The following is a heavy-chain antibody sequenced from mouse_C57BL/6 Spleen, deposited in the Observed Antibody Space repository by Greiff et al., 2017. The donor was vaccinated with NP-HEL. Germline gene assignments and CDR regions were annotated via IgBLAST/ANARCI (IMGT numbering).Heavy chain of an antibody. CDR2: IDPSDSET. CDR1: GYTFTSYW. D-gene: IGHD2-2*01. Sequence: QVQLQQPGAELVRPGSSVKLSCKASGYTFTSYWMHWVKQRPIQGLEWIGNIDPSDSETHYSQKFKDKATLTVDKSSSTAYMQLSSLTSEDSAVYYCAREGGYDDYWGQGTTPTVSS. CDR3: AREGGYDDY. V-gene: IGHV1-52*01. J-gene: IGHJ2*01.